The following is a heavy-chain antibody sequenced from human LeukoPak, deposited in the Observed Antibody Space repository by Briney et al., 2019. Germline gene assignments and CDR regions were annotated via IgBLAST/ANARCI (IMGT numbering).Heavy chain of an antibody. Sequence: LETLSLTCTVSGGSISSYYWSWIRQPPGKGLEWIGSIYYSGSTYYNPSLKSRVTISVDTSKNQFSLKLSSVTAADTAVYYCARQSNYYDSSGYYYFHLDPWGQGTLVTVSS. J-gene: IGHJ5*02. CDR3: ARQSNYYDSSGYYYFHLDP. CDR1: GGSISSYY. D-gene: IGHD3-22*01. CDR2: IYYSGST. V-gene: IGHV4-39*01.